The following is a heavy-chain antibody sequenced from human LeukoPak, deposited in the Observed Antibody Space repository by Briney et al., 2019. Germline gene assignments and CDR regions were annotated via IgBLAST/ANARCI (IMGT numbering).Heavy chain of an antibody. CDR2: INHSGST. J-gene: IGHJ4*02. V-gene: IGHV4-34*01. Sequence: PSETLSLTCAVYGGSFSGYYWSWIRQPPGKGLEWIGEINHSGSTNYNPSLKSRVTISVDTSKNQFSLKLSSVTAADTAVYYCARRSIYRYYFDYWGQGTLVTVSS. D-gene: IGHD3-16*02. CDR1: GGSFSGYY. CDR3: ARRSIYRYYFDY.